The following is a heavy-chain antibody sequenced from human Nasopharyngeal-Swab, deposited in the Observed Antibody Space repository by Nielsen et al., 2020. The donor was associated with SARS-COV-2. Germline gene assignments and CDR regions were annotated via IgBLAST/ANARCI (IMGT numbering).Heavy chain of an antibody. D-gene: IGHD2-15*01. CDR2: ISSSSSYI. CDR3: ARDRVVVVAATQYYFDY. Sequence: GGSLRLSCAASGFTFSSYSMNWVRQALGKGLEWVSSISSSSSYIYYADSVKGRFTISRDNAKNSLYLQMNSLRAEDTAVYYCARDRVVVVAATQYYFDYWGQGTLVTVSS. CDR1: GFTFSSYS. V-gene: IGHV3-21*01. J-gene: IGHJ4*02.